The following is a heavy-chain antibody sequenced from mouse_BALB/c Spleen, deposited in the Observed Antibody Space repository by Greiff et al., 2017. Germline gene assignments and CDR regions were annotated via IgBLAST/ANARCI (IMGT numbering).Heavy chain of an antibody. J-gene: IGHJ1*01. CDR3: ARGRYGSSAWYFDV. CDR2: ISSGGST. Sequence: EVKLMESGGGLVKPGGSLKLSCAASGFTFSSYAMSWVRQTPEKRLEWVASISSGGSTYYPDSVKGRFTISRDNARNILYLQMSSLRSEDTAMYYCARGRYGSSAWYFDVWGAGTTVTVSS. CDR1: GFTFSSYA. D-gene: IGHD1-1*01. V-gene: IGHV5-6-5*01.